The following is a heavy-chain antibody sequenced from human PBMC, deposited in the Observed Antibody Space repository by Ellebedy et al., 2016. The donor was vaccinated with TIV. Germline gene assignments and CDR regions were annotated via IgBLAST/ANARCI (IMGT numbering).Heavy chain of an antibody. CDR3: ARWFGELLYVRWFDP. J-gene: IGHJ5*02. D-gene: IGHD3-10*01. V-gene: IGHV4-39*01. Sequence: SETLSLTCTVSGDSISRSSYYWGWIRQPPGTGLEWIGSIYHSGNTDYNPSLKSRVTISADTSKNQFSLRLSSVTTADTAVYYCARWFGELLYVRWFDPWGQGTLVSVSS. CDR1: GDSISRSSYY. CDR2: IYHSGNT.